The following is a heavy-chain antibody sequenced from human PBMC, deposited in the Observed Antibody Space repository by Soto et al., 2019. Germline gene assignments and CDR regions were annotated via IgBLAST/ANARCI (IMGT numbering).Heavy chain of an antibody. V-gene: IGHV1-69*13. CDR2: IIPIFGTA. CDR1: GYTFTSYA. Sequence: SVKVSCKASGYTFTSYAMHWVRQAPGQRLEWMGGIIPIFGTANYAQKFQGRVTITADESTSTAYMELSSLRSEDTAVYYCASSVAKYYYYGTDVWGQGTTVTVSS. D-gene: IGHD5-12*01. CDR3: ASSVAKYYYYGTDV. J-gene: IGHJ6*02.